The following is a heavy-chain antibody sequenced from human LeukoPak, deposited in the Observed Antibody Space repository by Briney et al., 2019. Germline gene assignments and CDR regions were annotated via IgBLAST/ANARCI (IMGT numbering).Heavy chain of an antibody. Sequence: GRSLRLSRAASGFTFSSYGMHWVRQAPGKGLEWVAVIWYDGSNQYYADSVKGRFTTSRDNSKNTLYLQMNSLRAEDTAVYYCARPPTGYTYGYYFDYWGQGTLVTVSS. CDR2: IWYDGSNQ. D-gene: IGHD5-18*01. J-gene: IGHJ4*02. CDR1: GFTFSSYG. V-gene: IGHV3-33*01. CDR3: ARPPTGYTYGYYFDY.